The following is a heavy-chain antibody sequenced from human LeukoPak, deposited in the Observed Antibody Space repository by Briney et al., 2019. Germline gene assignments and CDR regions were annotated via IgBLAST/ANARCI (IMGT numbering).Heavy chain of an antibody. J-gene: IGHJ5*02. V-gene: IGHV3-23*01. CDR2: ISGSGGST. Sequence: PGGSLRLSCAASGFTFSSYAMSWVRQAPGKGLEWVSAISGSGGSTYYADSVKGRFTISRDNSKNTLYLQMNSLRAEDTVVYYCAKVPAAYNWFDPWGQGTLVTVSS. CDR1: GFTFSSYA. D-gene: IGHD2-2*01. CDR3: AKVPAAYNWFDP.